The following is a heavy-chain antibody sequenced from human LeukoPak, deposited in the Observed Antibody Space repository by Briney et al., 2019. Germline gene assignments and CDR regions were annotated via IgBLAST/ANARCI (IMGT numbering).Heavy chain of an antibody. Sequence: VKVSCKASGSTFNGYYKHWVRQAPGQGLEWMGWINPNSGGTNYAQKFQGRVTMTRDTSISTAYMELSRLRSDDTAMYYCARSSGWKYNIDYWGQGTLVTVSS. V-gene: IGHV1-2*02. CDR3: ARSSGWKYNIDY. J-gene: IGHJ4*02. CDR1: GSTFNGYY. D-gene: IGHD6-19*01. CDR2: INPNSGGT.